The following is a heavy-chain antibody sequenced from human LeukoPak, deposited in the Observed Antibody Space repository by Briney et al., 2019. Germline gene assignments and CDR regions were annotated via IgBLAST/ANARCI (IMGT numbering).Heavy chain of an antibody. J-gene: IGHJ4*02. D-gene: IGHD5-18*01. V-gene: IGHV4-34*01. Sequence: SETLSLTCAVYGGSFSGYYWSWIRQPPGKGLEWIGEINHSGSANYNPSLKSRVTISVDTSKNQFSLKLSSVTAADTAVYYCARRGYSYGLWGQGTLVTVSS. CDR3: ARRGYSYGL. CDR2: INHSGSA. CDR1: GGSFSGYY.